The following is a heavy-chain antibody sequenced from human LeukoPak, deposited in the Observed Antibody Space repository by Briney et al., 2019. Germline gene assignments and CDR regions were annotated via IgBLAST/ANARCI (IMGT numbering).Heavy chain of an antibody. CDR1: AFTFSSYN. CDR3: ARDPKLPPYYYYMDV. V-gene: IGHV3-21*01. Sequence: GGSLRLSCAAPAFTFSSYNMNWVRQAPGKGLEWVASTSTSSSYIYYTDSVKGRFTISRDNAKNSLFLQMNSLRAEDTAVYYCARDPKLPPYYYYMDVWGKGTTVTVSS. CDR2: TSTSSSYI. J-gene: IGHJ6*03. D-gene: IGHD4-23*01.